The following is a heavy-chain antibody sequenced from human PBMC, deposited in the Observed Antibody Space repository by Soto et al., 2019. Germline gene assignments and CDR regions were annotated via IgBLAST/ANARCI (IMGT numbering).Heavy chain of an antibody. CDR3: AGGYSYGLELY. D-gene: IGHD5-18*01. J-gene: IGHJ4*02. CDR1: GGSISSYY. V-gene: IGHV4-59*01. CDR2: SYYSGST. Sequence: QVQLQESGPGLVKPSETLSLTCTVSGGSISSYYWSWIRQPPGKGLEWIGYSYYSGSTNYNPSLKSRVTISVDTSKNQFSLKLSSVTAADTAVDYCAGGYSYGLELYWGQGTLVTVSS.